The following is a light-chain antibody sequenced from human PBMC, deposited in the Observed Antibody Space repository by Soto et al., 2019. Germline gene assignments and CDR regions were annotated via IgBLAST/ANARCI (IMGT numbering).Light chain of an antibody. V-gene: IGKV3-20*01. CDR1: QSVSSY. Sequence: EIVLTQSPATLSLSPGERATLSCRASQSVSSYLAWYQQKPGQAPRLLIYGTSSRATGIPDRFSGSGSGTDFTLPISRLEPEDFAMFYCQQYGSSITFGQGTRLEIK. J-gene: IGKJ5*01. CDR2: GTS. CDR3: QQYGSSIT.